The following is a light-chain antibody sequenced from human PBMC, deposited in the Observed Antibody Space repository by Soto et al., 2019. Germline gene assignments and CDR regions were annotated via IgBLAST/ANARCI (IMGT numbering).Light chain of an antibody. CDR2: ASS. Sequence: EIVLTQSAGTLSLSPGERATLSCRASQSVSGSYLAWFQQKPREPPSLLIYASSTGAAGVPDRFSGRGSGTDFPLTINRQEPEDFAVYCCQHYSSPPGTFGQGTKVEIK. J-gene: IGKJ1*01. CDR1: QSVSGSY. V-gene: IGKV3-20*01. CDR3: QHYSSPPGT.